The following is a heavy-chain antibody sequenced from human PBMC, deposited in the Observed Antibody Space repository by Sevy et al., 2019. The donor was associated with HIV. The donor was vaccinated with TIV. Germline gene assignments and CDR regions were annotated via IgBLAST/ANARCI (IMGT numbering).Heavy chain of an antibody. V-gene: IGHV5-51*01. CDR2: IYPGDSDT. CDR3: ARRRGDCSGGSCDAFDI. J-gene: IGHJ3*02. Sequence: GESLKISCKGSGYSFTSYWIGWVRQMPGKGLEWMGIIYPGDSDTRYSPSFQGQVTISADKSISTAYLQWSSLKASDTARYYCARRRGDCSGGSCDAFDIWGQGTMVTVSS. CDR1: GYSFTSYW. D-gene: IGHD2-15*01.